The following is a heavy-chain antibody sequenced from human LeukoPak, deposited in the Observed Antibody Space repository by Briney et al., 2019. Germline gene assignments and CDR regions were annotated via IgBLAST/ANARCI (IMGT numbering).Heavy chain of an antibody. D-gene: IGHD3-22*01. V-gene: IGHV4-31*01. CDR1: GGSISSGGHY. J-gene: IGHJ5*02. CDR2: INYSGYT. CDR3: ARGRNYYDSSGYGRDWFDP. Sequence: SETLSLTCTVSGGSISSGGHYWSWIRQHPGKGPEWIGYINYSGYTYYNPSLKSQVTISVDTSESQLSLKLTSVTAADTAVYYCARGRNYYDSSGYGRDWFDPWGQGTLVTVSS.